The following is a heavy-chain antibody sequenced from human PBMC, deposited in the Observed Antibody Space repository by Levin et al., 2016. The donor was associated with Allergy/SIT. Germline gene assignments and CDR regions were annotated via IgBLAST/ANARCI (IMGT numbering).Heavy chain of an antibody. D-gene: IGHD3-22*01. CDR2: ISGSGGST. V-gene: IGHV3-23*01. CDR3: AKTPMVTVNYYDSSGYKYYFDY. Sequence: VRQAPGKGLEWVSAISGSGGSTYYADSVKGRFTISRDNSKNTLYLQMNSLRAEDTAVYYCAKTPMVTVNYYDSSGYKYYFDYWGQGTLVTVSS. J-gene: IGHJ4*02.